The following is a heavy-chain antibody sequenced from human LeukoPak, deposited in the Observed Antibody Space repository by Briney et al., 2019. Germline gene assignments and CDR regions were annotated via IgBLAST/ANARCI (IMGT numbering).Heavy chain of an antibody. V-gene: IGHV1-2*02. D-gene: IGHD2-2*01. CDR1: GYTFTGYY. CDR2: INPNSGGT. CDR3: ARLVLWFVVPAATEFDY. Sequence: GASVKVSCKASGYTFTGYYMHWVRQAPGQGLEWMGWINPNSGGTNYAQKFQGRVTMTRDTSISTAYMELSRLRSDDTAVYYCARLVLWFVVPAATEFDYWGQGTLVTVSS. J-gene: IGHJ4*02.